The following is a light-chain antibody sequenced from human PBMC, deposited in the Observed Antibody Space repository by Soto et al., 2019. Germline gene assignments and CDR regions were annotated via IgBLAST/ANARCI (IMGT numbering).Light chain of an antibody. Sequence: QSALTQPASVSGSPGQSITISCTGASSDVGFYNYVSWYQQHPGKAPKLMIYEVSDRPSGVSNRFSGSKSVNTASLTISGLHAEDEADYYCSSYTNSSTVFGTGTKLTVL. V-gene: IGLV2-14*01. CDR1: SSDVGFYNY. J-gene: IGLJ1*01. CDR3: SSYTNSSTV. CDR2: EVS.